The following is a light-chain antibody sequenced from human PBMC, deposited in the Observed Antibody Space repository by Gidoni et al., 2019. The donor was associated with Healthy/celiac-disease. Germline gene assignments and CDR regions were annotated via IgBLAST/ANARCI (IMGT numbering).Light chain of an antibody. CDR3: QSYDSSLSGVV. J-gene: IGLJ2*01. Sequence: QSVLTHPPSVSGAPGQRVTISCTGSSPNIGAGYDVHWYQQLPGTAPKLLIYGNSNRPSGVPDRFSGSKSGTSASLAITGLQAEDEADYYCQSYDSSLSGVVFGGGTKLTVL. V-gene: IGLV1-40*01. CDR2: GNS. CDR1: SPNIGAGYD.